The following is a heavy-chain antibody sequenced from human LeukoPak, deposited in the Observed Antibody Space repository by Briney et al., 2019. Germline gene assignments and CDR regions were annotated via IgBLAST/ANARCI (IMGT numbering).Heavy chain of an antibody. CDR1: GGSFSGYY. D-gene: IGHD7-27*01. CDR3: ARGFRGDNFDY. V-gene: IGHV4-34*01. Sequence: SETLSLTCAVYGGSFSGYYWSWIRQPPGKGLEWIGEINHSGSTNYNPSLKSRVTISVDTSKNQFSLKLSSVTAADTAVYFCARGFRGDNFDYWGQGTLVTVSS. J-gene: IGHJ4*02. CDR2: INHSGST.